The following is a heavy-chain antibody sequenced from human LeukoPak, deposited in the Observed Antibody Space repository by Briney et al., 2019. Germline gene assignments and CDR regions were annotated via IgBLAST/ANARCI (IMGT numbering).Heavy chain of an antibody. D-gene: IGHD3-9*01. J-gene: IGHJ6*03. CDR1: GFTFSSYW. V-gene: IGHV3-7*01. CDR2: IKQDGSEK. Sequence: PGGSLRLSCAASGFTFSSYWMSWVRRAPGKGLEWVANIKQDGSEKYYVDSVKGRFTIYRDNAKNSLYLQMNSLRAEDTAVYYCARDYDTFYGGYYMDVWGKGTTVTISS. CDR3: ARDYDTFYGGYYMDV.